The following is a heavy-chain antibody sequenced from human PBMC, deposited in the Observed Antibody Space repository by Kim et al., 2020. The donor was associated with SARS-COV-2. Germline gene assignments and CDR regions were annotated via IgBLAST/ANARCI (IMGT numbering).Heavy chain of an antibody. Sequence: GGSLRLSCAASGFTFSSFGMHWVRQAPGKGLEGVAVIWYDGSNKYYADSVKGRFTISRDNSKNTLYLQMNSLRAEDTAVYYCAKGRAGLMVRGVPFDYWGQGTLVTVSS. CDR2: IWYDGSNK. CDR1: GFTFSSFG. V-gene: IGHV3-33*06. J-gene: IGHJ4*02. D-gene: IGHD3-10*01. CDR3: AKGRAGLMVRGVPFDY.